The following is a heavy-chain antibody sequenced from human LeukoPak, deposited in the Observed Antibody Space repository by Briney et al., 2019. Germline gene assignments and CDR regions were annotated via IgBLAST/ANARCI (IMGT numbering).Heavy chain of an antibody. J-gene: IGHJ6*04. CDR3: ARERLGYCSSTSCYGYYYGMTS. D-gene: IGHD2-2*01. CDR2: IIPIFGTA. CDR1: GGTFSSYA. Sequence: ASVKVSCKASGGTFSSYAISWVRQAPGQGLEWMGGIIPIFGTANYAQKFQGRVTITADESTSTAYMELSSLRSEDTAVYSRARERLGYCSSTSCYGYYYGMTSGAKGPRSPSPQ. V-gene: IGHV1-69*01.